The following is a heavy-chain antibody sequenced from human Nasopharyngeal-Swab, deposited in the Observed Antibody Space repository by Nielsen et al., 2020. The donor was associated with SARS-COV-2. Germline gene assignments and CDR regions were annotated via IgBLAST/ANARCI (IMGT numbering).Heavy chain of an antibody. CDR2: IKEDGSEK. V-gene: IGHV3-7*01. J-gene: IGHJ6*02. D-gene: IGHD2-15*01. Sequence: VRQMPGKGLEWVAYIKEDGSEKNYEDSVKGRFTISRDNPKNSLYLQMNSLRADDTAVYYCARDTYCSGGDCYGYGMAVWGQGTPVTVSS. CDR3: ARDTYCSGGDCYGYGMAV.